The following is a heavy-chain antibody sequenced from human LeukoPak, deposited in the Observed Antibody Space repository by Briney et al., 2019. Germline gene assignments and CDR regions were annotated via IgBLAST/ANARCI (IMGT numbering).Heavy chain of an antibody. CDR3: AKGSNDFWSGYHNWFDP. V-gene: IGHV3-9*01. D-gene: IGHD3-3*01. Sequence: GGSLRLSCAASGLTFDDYAMHWVRQAPGKGLEWVSGISWNSGSIGYADSVKGRFTISRDNAKNSLYLQMNSLRAEDTALYYCAKGSNDFWSGYHNWFDPWGQGTLVTVSS. J-gene: IGHJ5*02. CDR1: GLTFDDYA. CDR2: ISWNSGSI.